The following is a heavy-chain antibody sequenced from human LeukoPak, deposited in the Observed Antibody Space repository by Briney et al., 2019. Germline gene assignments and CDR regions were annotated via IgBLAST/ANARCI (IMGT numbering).Heavy chain of an antibody. CDR1: GFTLKDDE. J-gene: IGHJ4*02. CDR3: ARAGYSILSPFAY. Sequence: PGGSLRLSCAASGFTLKDDEMHWVRQAPGKGLEWLSYISSSSITIYYADSMEGRFTISRDNAKSSLYLQMNSLRAEDTAVYYCARAGYSILSPFAYWGQGTLVTVYS. CDR2: ISSSSITI. V-gene: IGHV3-48*03. D-gene: IGHD5/OR15-5a*01.